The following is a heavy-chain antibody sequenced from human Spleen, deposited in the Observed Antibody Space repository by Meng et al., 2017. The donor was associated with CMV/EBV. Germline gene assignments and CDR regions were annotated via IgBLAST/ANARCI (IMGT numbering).Heavy chain of an antibody. Sequence: SETLSLTCTVSGGSISSGDYYWSWIRQPPGKGLEWIGEINHSGSTNYNPSLKSRVTISVDKAKRLFSLRVNSVTAADTAKYYCARAVGTEAKPYYYYGLDVWGPGTTVTVSS. CDR2: INHSGST. CDR3: ARAVGTEAKPYYYYGLDV. J-gene: IGHJ6*02. D-gene: IGHD3-10*01. CDR1: GGSISSGDYY. V-gene: IGHV4-39*02.